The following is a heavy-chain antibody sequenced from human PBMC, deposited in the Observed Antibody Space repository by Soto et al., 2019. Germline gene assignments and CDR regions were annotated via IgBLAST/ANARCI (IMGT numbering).Heavy chain of an antibody. D-gene: IGHD3-3*01. Sequence: PGGSLRHSCAGSGFTVSSNYMRWVRQAPGKGLEWVSVSYSGGSTYYADSVKGRFTISRHNSKNTLYLQMNSLRAEDTAVYYCARVITIFGVGIWTDPLVEGTLVNVS. CDR1: GFTVSSNY. CDR2: SYSGGST. CDR3: ARVITIFGVGIWTDP. J-gene: IGHJ5*02. V-gene: IGHV3-53*04.